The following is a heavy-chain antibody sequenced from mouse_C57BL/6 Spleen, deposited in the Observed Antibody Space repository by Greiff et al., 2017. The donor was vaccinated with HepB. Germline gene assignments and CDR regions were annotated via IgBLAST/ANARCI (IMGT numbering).Heavy chain of an antibody. Sequence: EVQVVESGGGLVKPGGSLKLSCAASGFTFSSYAMSWVRQTPEKRLEWVATISDGGSYTYYPDNVKGRFTISRDNAKNNLYLQMSHLKSEDTAMYYCARGHYDGSSYSYFDVWGTGTTVTVSS. V-gene: IGHV5-4*01. CDR3: ARGHYDGSSYSYFDV. J-gene: IGHJ1*03. D-gene: IGHD1-1*01. CDR1: GFTFSSYA. CDR2: ISDGGSYT.